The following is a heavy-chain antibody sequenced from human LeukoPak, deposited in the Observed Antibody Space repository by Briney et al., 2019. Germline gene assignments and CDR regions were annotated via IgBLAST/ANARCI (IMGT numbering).Heavy chain of an antibody. J-gene: IGHJ4*02. CDR3: ARFAGGSSLDY. CDR1: GGSISSYY. V-gene: IGHV4-59*01. D-gene: IGHD6-13*01. Sequence: SETLSLICTVSGGSISSYYWSWIRQPPGKGLEWIGYIYYSGSTNYNPSLKSRVTISVDTSKNQFSLKLSSVTAADTAVYYCARFAGGSSLDYWGQGTLVTVSS. CDR2: IYYSGST.